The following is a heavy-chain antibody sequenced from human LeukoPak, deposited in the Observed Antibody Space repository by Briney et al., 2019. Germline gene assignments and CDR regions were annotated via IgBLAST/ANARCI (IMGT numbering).Heavy chain of an antibody. D-gene: IGHD4-17*01. CDR1: GYTFTGYF. CDR3: ARAATPGYYGDIAYFDY. Sequence: EASVKVSCKASGYTFTGYFIHWVRQAPGQGLEWMGWINPNSGGTDYAQKFQDKVTMTRDTSLSTAYMELRSLRSDDTAVYYCARAATPGYYGDIAYFDYWGQGTLVTVSS. CDR2: INPNSGGT. V-gene: IGHV1-2*02. J-gene: IGHJ4*02.